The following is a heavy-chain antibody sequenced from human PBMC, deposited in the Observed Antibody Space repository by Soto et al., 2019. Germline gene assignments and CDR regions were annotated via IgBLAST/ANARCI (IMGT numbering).Heavy chain of an antibody. V-gene: IGHV4-59*01. CDR3: ARDLRPCYFDY. CDR2: IYYSGST. CDR1: GGSISSYY. Sequence: PSETLSLTCTVSGGSISSYYWSWIRQPPGKGLEWIGYIYYSGSTNYNPSLKSRVTISVDTSKNQFSLKLSSVTAADTAVYYCARDLRPCYFDYWGQGTLVTGSS. J-gene: IGHJ4*02.